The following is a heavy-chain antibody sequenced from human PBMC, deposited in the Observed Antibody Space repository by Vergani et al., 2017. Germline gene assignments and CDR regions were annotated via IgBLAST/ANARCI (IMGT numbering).Heavy chain of an antibody. CDR3: ARRSGIVXDIFSGTQYVFDF. D-gene: IGHD3-9*01. CDR2: IYRTGST. CDR1: GFSIDNGYY. V-gene: IGHV4-38-2*01. J-gene: IGHJ4*02. Sequence: QVQLQESGPGLVKPSETLALTCAVSGFSIDNGYYWDWIRQPPGKGLEWLGSIYRTGSTHFNPSLKSRVTISVDTSNNHFSLRLNSLTAADTAVYYCARRSGIVXDIFSGTQYVFDFWGQGTLVTVSS.